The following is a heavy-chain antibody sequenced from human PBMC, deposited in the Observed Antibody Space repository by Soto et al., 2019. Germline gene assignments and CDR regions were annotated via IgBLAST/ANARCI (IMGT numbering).Heavy chain of an antibody. Sequence: ASVKVSCKASGYTFTSYGISWVRQAPGQGLEWMGWISAYNGNTNYAQELQGRVTMTTDTSTSTAYMELRSLRSDDTAVYYCARDPASYYYMDVWGKGTTVTVSS. D-gene: IGHD2-15*01. CDR1: GYTFTSYG. J-gene: IGHJ6*03. CDR3: ARDPASYYYMDV. V-gene: IGHV1-18*01. CDR2: ISAYNGNT.